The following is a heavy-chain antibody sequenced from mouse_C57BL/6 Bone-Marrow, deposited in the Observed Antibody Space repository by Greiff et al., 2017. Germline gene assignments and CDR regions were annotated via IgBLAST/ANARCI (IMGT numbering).Heavy chain of an antibody. Sequence: QVQLQQPGAELVKPGASVKMSCKASGYTFTSYWITWVKQRPGQGLEWIGDIYPGSGSTNYNEKFKSKATLTVDTSSSTAYMQLSSLTSEDSAVDYCARNYGSSVSYWYFDVWGKGTTVTVSS. CDR2: IYPGSGST. CDR1: GYTFTSYW. CDR3: ARNYGSSVSYWYFDV. J-gene: IGHJ1*03. V-gene: IGHV1-55*01. D-gene: IGHD1-1*01.